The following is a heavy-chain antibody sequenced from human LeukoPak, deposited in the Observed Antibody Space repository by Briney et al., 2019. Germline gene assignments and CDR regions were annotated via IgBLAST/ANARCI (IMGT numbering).Heavy chain of an antibody. V-gene: IGHV4-4*07. J-gene: IGHJ4*02. CDR2: IYYTGST. D-gene: IGHD7-27*01. Sequence: PSETLSLTCTVSGGSINTYYWSWIRQPARKGLEWIGRIYYTGSTTYNPSLKSRVTMSLDTSRNQFSLNLSSLTAADTAVYYCASEWGSSDYWGQGTLVTVSS. CDR3: ASEWGSSDY. CDR1: GGSINTYY.